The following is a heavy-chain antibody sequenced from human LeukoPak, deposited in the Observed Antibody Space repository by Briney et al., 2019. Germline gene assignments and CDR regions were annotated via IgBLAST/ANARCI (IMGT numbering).Heavy chain of an antibody. CDR1: GVIFEQYG. Sequence: GGPLRLSCEVSGVIFEQYGMHWVRQAPGKGVEWVAGISWNGVTINYGDSVKGRFTISRDNAKSFLYLQMNSLRPEDTALYYCVKDISGWSYFDYWGQGTRVTVSP. J-gene: IGHJ4*02. V-gene: IGHV3-9*01. CDR3: VKDISGWSYFDY. CDR2: ISWNGVTI. D-gene: IGHD6-19*01.